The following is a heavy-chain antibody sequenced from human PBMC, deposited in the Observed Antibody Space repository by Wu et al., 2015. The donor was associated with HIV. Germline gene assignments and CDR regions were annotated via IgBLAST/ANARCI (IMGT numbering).Heavy chain of an antibody. CDR2: INTYNGDT. V-gene: IGHV1-18*01. CDR1: GYTFSSYG. D-gene: IGHD5-24*01. CDR3: ARDSRNGDGYNYLPGLWLY. Sequence: QVQLVQSGGEVKKPGASVKVSCKASGYTFSSYGISWVRQAPGQGLEWLGYINTYNGDTTYAQKFQGRVTVTTHTSTSTAYMELTSLRSDDTALYYCARDSRNGDGYNYLPGLWLYWGQGTLVTVSS. J-gene: IGHJ4*02.